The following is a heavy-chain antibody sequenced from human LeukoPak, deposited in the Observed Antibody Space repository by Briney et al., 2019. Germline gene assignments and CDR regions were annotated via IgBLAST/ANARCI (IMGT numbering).Heavy chain of an antibody. J-gene: IGHJ6*02. CDR2: ISYDGSNK. V-gene: IGHV3-30-3*01. CDR3: ARGITGTTKYYYYGMDV. CDR1: GFTFSSYA. D-gene: IGHD1-20*01. Sequence: GGSLRLSCAASGFTFSSYAMHWVRQAPGEGLEWVAVISYDGSNKYYADSVKGRFTISRDNSKNTLYLQMNSLRAEDTAVYYCARGITGTTKYYYYGMDVWGQGTTVTVSS.